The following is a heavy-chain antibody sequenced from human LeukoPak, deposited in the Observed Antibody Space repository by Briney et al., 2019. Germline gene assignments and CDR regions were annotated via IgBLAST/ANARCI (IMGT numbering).Heavy chain of an antibody. Sequence: GGSLRLSCAVSGFTFNTYGLHWVRQAPGKGLEWLAFISKEGNDDYYANSVKGRLTISRDNSKKTLYLQMNSLRDEDTAVYYCAKLPTSYGDYGWDYWGQGTLVIVSS. V-gene: IGHV3-30*18. CDR1: GFTFNTYG. D-gene: IGHD4-17*01. J-gene: IGHJ4*02. CDR3: AKLPTSYGDYGWDY. CDR2: ISKEGNDD.